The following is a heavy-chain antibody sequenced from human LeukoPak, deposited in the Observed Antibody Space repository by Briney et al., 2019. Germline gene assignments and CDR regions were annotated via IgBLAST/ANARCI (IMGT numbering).Heavy chain of an antibody. CDR1: GFTFSSYA. V-gene: IGHV3-23*01. D-gene: IGHD6-13*01. CDR2: ISSAGGST. Sequence: GGSLRLSCAASGFTFSSYAMSWVRQAPGKGLGWVSTISSAGGSTYYADSVKGRFTISRDNSKNTLYLQMDSLRADDTAVYYCAKVVIAAGCDYWGQGTLVTVSS. CDR3: AKVVIAAGCDY. J-gene: IGHJ4*02.